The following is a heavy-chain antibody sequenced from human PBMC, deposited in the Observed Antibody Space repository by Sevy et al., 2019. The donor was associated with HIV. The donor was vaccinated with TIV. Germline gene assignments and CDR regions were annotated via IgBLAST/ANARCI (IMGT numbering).Heavy chain of an antibody. J-gene: IGHJ6*02. D-gene: IGHD2-15*01. Sequence: GGSLRLSCAASGFTFSTYAMSWVRQAPGKGLEWVSAISGSGGSTYYADSLKGRFTIFRDNSKNTLSLQMNSLRAEDTAVYYCAKGDRTFNALDVWGQGTTVTVSS. CDR1: GFTFSTYA. CDR2: ISGSGGST. V-gene: IGHV3-23*01. CDR3: AKGDRTFNALDV.